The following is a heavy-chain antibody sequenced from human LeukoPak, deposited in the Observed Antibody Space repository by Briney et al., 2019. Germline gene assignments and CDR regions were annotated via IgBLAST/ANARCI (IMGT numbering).Heavy chain of an antibody. J-gene: IGHJ4*02. Sequence: ASVKVSCKPSGYAFTSYGISWVRQAPGRGLEWMGWISPYNGKTNYAQNFQGRVTMTTDTSTSAAYMELRTLRSGDAAVYYCARGANYYDTSGSFDYWGQGTLVTVSS. CDR1: GYAFTSYG. D-gene: IGHD3-22*01. CDR3: ARGANYYDTSGSFDY. CDR2: ISPYNGKT. V-gene: IGHV1-18*01.